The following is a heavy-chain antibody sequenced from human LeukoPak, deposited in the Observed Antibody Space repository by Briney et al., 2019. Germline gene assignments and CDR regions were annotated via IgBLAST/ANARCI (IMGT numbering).Heavy chain of an antibody. D-gene: IGHD3-10*01. Sequence: SETLSLTCTVSGGSVSSGSYYWSWIRQPPGKGLEWIGYIYYSGSTNYNPSLKSRVTISIDTSKNQFSLKLTSVTAADTAVYYCARTDEKRLAGSASYFRGRPINYWGQGALVTVSS. J-gene: IGHJ4*02. CDR3: ARTDEKRLAGSASYFRGRPINY. CDR1: GGSVSSGSYY. V-gene: IGHV4-61*01. CDR2: IYYSGST.